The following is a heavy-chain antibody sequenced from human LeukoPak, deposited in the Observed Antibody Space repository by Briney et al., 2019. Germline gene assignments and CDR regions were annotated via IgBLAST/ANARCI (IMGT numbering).Heavy chain of an antibody. J-gene: IGHJ6*03. CDR2: ISYSGSS. D-gene: IGHD3-3*01. Sequence: SETLSLTCTVSGGSISSSTYYWGWIRQPPGKGLEWIGSISYSGSSCYNPSLKSRVTISVDTSKNQFSLKVSSVTAADTAVYYCARLFYDFWSGHYYYYMDVWGKGTTVTVSS. CDR3: ARLFYDFWSGHYYYYMDV. V-gene: IGHV4-39*01. CDR1: GGSISSSTYY.